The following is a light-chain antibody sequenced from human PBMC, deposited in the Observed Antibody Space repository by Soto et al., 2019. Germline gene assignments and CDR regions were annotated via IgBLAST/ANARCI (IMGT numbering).Light chain of an antibody. CDR3: LLAYSGCRV. V-gene: IGLV7-46*01. CDR1: DGPVTSNHY. CDR2: DTT. Sequence: QAVVTQEPSLTVSPGGTVTLTCGSSDGPVTSNHYPYWYQQRPGQVPRTLIYDTTNRQSWAPARFSGSLVGVQAALTLSGAQPEDEADYYCLLAYSGCRVFGGGTKVTVL. J-gene: IGLJ2*01.